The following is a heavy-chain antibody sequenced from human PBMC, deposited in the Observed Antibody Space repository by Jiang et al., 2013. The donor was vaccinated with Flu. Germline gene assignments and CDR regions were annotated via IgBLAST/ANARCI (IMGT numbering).Heavy chain of an antibody. D-gene: IGHD2-2*01. V-gene: IGHV1-69*06. Sequence: GAEVKKPGSSVKVSCKASGGTFSSYAISWVRQAPGQGLEWMGGIIPIFGTANYAQKFQGRVTITADKSTSTAYMELSSLRSEDTAVYYCASGDCSSTSCYTLYYYYGMDVWGQGTTVTVSS. CDR2: IIPIFGTA. CDR3: ASGDCSSTSCYTLYYYYGMDV. CDR1: GGTFSSYA. J-gene: IGHJ6*02.